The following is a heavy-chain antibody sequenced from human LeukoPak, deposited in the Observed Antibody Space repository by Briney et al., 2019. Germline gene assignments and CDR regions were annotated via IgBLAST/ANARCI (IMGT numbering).Heavy chain of an antibody. CDR3: ARARGGTKLTTVVTGPPYYGMDV. J-gene: IGHJ6*02. Sequence: ASVKVSCKASGYTFTSYDINWVRQATGQGLEWMGWMNPNSGNTGYAQKFQGRVTMTRNTSISTAYMELSSLRSEDTAVYYCARARGGTKLTTVVTGPPYYGMDVWGQGTTVTVSS. D-gene: IGHD4-23*01. V-gene: IGHV1-8*01. CDR2: MNPNSGNT. CDR1: GYTFTSYD.